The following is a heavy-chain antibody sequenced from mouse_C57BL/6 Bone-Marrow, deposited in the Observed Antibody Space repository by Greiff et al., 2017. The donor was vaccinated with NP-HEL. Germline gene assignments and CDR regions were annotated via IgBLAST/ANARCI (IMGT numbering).Heavy chain of an antibody. D-gene: IGHD3-2*02. Sequence: EVQLQESGPGLVKPSQSLSLTCSVTGYSITSGYYWNWIRQFPGNKLEWMGYISYDGSNNYNPSLKNRISITRDTSKNQFFLKLNSVTTEDTATDYCAREGWVVPFDYWGQGTTLTVSS. CDR3: AREGWVVPFDY. CDR1: GYSITSGYY. V-gene: IGHV3-6*01. CDR2: ISYDGSN. J-gene: IGHJ2*01.